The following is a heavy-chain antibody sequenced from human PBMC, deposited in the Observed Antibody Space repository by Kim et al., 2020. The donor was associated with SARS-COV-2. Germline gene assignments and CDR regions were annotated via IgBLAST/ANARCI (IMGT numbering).Heavy chain of an antibody. D-gene: IGHD6-19*01. Sequence: NMFYAASVKGRFFISRDNSKDTVSFQMNSLSAEDTGVYYCVRGSRTVALDHWGQGTLVTVSS. J-gene: IGHJ4*02. CDR2: NM. V-gene: IGHV3-30*03. CDR3: VRGSRTVALDH.